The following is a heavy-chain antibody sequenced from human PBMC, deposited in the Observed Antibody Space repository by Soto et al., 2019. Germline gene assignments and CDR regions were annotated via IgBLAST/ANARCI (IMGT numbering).Heavy chain of an antibody. D-gene: IGHD2-8*01. CDR2: INPNSGGT. J-gene: IGHJ5*02. CDR1: GYTFTGYY. Sequence: ASVKVSCKASGYTFTGYYMHWVRQAPGQGLEWMGWINPNSGGTNYAQKFQGRVTMTRDTSISTAYMELSRLRSDDTAVYYCARGDIVLMVYAMGSMYNWFDPWGQGTLVTVSS. CDR3: ARGDIVLMVYAMGSMYNWFDP. V-gene: IGHV1-2*02.